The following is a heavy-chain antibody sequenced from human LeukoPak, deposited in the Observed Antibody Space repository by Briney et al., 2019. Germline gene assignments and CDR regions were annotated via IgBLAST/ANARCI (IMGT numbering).Heavy chain of an antibody. CDR2: INSDGSST. CDR1: GFTFSNHW. Sequence: PGGSLRLSCAASGFTFSNHWMHWVRQAPGKGLVWVSRINSDGSSTSYADSVKGRFTISRDNAKNTLYLQMNSLRAEDTAVYYCARGFITMVRGVIITWGQGTLVTVSS. V-gene: IGHV3-74*01. CDR3: ARGFITMVRGVIIT. D-gene: IGHD3-10*01. J-gene: IGHJ4*02.